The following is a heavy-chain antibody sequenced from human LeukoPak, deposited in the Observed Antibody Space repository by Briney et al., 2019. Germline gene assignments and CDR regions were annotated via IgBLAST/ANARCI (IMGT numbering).Heavy chain of an antibody. CDR2: IKQDGSVK. J-gene: IGHJ4*02. CDR1: GFTFSSYW. Sequence: GGSLRLSCAASGFTFSSYWMSWVRQAPGKGLEWVANIKQDGSVKNYVGSVKGRFTISRDNAKNSLYLQMNSLRAEDTAVYYCVKDTPFGGYWGQGALVTVSS. D-gene: IGHD3-16*01. V-gene: IGHV3-7*03. CDR3: VKDTPFGGY.